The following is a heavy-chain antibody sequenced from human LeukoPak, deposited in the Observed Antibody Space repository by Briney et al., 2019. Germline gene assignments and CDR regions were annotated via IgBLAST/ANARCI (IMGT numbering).Heavy chain of an antibody. Sequence: GGSLRLSCAASGVTFSRDWMHWVRQAPGKGLAWVSRINPDGSSTSYADSVKDRFTISRDNAKNTLYLQMNSLRAEDTAVYYCTSDGHSALVIWGQGTMVSVSS. CDR3: TSDGHSALVI. CDR1: GVTFSRDW. V-gene: IGHV3-74*01. CDR2: INPDGSST. J-gene: IGHJ3*02.